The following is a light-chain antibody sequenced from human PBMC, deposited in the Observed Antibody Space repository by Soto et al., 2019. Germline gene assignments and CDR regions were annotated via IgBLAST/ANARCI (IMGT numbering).Light chain of an antibody. CDR3: QQRDIWPWT. Sequence: EVVMRKSPATLSVSQGEGATLSCRASQSVSSSYLAWCQQKPGQAPRLLIYGASSRATGIPDRFSGSGSGTDFTLTISSLEPEDFAVYYCQQRDIWPWTFGQGTKVDNK. CDR2: GAS. CDR1: QSVSSSY. J-gene: IGKJ1*01. V-gene: IGKV3D-20*02.